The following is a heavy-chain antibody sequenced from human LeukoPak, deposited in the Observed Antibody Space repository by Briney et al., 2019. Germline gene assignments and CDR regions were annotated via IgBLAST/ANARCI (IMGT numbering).Heavy chain of an antibody. CDR1: GFTFSSYA. V-gene: IGHV3-23*01. CDR2: ISGSGGST. D-gene: IGHD4-17*01. J-gene: IGHJ6*02. CDR3: ARGSDYGDYYYYYYGMDV. Sequence: PGGSLRLSCAASGFTFSSYAMSWVRQAPGKGLEWVSAISGSGGSTYYADSVKGRFTISRDNSKNTLYLQMKSLRAEDTAVYYCARGSDYGDYYYYYYGMDVWGQGTTVTVSS.